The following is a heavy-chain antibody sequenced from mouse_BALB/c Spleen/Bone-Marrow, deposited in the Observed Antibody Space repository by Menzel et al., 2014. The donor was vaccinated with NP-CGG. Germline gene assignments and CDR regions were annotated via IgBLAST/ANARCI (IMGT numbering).Heavy chain of an antibody. CDR2: INPYNDGT. J-gene: IGHJ2*01. Sequence: VQLQQSRPELVKPGASVKMSCKASGYTFTSYVMHWVKQKPGQGLEWIGYINPYNDGTKYNEKFKGMATLTSDRSSSTAYMELSSLTSEDSAVYYCAKGGNYRYDFDYWGQGTTLTVSS. V-gene: IGHV1-14*01. D-gene: IGHD2-14*01. CDR1: GYTFTSYV. CDR3: AKGGNYRYDFDY.